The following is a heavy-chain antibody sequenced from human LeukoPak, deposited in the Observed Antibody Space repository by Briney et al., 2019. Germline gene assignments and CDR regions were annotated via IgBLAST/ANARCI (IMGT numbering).Heavy chain of an antibody. CDR3: AKGGMTTVTTPFDP. CDR2: ISAYNGNT. J-gene: IGHJ5*02. D-gene: IGHD4-11*01. Sequence: ASVKVSCKASGYTFTSYGISWVRQAPGQGLEWMGWISAYNGNTNYAQKLQGRVTMTTDTSTSTAYMELRSLRSDDTVVYYCAKGGMTTVTTPFDPWGQGTLVTVSS. CDR1: GYTFTSYG. V-gene: IGHV1-18*01.